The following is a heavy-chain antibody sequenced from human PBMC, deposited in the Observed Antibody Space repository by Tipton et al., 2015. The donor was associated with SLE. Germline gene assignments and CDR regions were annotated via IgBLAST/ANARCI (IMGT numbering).Heavy chain of an antibody. D-gene: IGHD2-2*01. Sequence: TLSLTCTVSGSSISNYYWGWIRQSAGKGLEWIGRVHTSGSPSYNPSLKSRLTQSVDMSNNQLYLRLSSVTAADTALYYCVRVIVPASRGAFDIWGQGTMVTVSS. CDR3: VRVIVPASRGAFDI. CDR1: GSSISNYY. J-gene: IGHJ3*02. V-gene: IGHV4-4*07. CDR2: VHTSGSP.